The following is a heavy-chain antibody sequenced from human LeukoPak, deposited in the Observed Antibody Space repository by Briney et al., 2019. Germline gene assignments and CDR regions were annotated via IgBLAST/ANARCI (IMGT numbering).Heavy chain of an antibody. J-gene: IGHJ4*02. V-gene: IGHV1-46*01. CDR1: GYTFTSYH. D-gene: IGHD5-18*01. Sequence: ASVKVSCKASGYTFTSYHVHWVRQAPGQGLEWMGIINPSGGSTSYAQEFQGRVTMTRDTSTSTVYMELSSLRSEDTAVYYCARDPVEDTATLLDYWGQGTLVTASS. CDR2: INPSGGST. CDR3: ARDPVEDTATLLDY.